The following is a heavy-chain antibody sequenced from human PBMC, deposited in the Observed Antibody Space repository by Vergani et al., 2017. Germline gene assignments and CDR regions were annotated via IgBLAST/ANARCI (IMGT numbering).Heavy chain of an antibody. J-gene: IGHJ4*02. CDR1: GFTFSSYA. Sequence: VQLLESGGGVVQPGRSLRLSCAASGFTFSSYAMHWVRQAPGKGLEWVAVISYDGSNKYYADSVKGRFTISRDNSKNTLYLQMNSLRAEDTAVYYCERGGGAAADHFDYWGQGTLVTVSS. CDR3: ERGGGAAADHFDY. D-gene: IGHD6-13*01. V-gene: IGHV3-30-3*01. CDR2: ISYDGSNK.